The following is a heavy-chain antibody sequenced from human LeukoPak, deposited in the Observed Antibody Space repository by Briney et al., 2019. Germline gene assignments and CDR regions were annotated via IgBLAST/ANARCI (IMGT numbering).Heavy chain of an antibody. CDR2: ISGNGGST. CDR1: GXTFNNYA. Sequence: GGSLRLSCAASGXTFNNYAMIWVRQAPGKGLEWVSAISGNGGSTYYADSVKGRFTISRDNSKNTLYLQMNSLRAEDTAVYYCARGRWLQLYYFDYWGQGTLVTVSS. CDR3: ARGRWLQLYYFDY. V-gene: IGHV3-23*01. J-gene: IGHJ4*02. D-gene: IGHD5-24*01.